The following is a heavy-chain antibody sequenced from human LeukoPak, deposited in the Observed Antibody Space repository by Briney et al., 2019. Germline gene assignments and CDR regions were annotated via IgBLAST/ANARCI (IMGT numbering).Heavy chain of an antibody. V-gene: IGHV4-59*01. Sequence: PSETLSLTCTVSGGSISSYYWSWIRQPPGKGLEWLGYIYYSGSTNYNPSLKSRVTISVDTSKNQFSLKLSSVTAADTAVYYCARDAYSGYGPPDYYMDVWGKGTTVTISS. CDR2: IYYSGST. D-gene: IGHD5-12*01. J-gene: IGHJ6*03. CDR1: GGSISSYY. CDR3: ARDAYSGYGPPDYYMDV.